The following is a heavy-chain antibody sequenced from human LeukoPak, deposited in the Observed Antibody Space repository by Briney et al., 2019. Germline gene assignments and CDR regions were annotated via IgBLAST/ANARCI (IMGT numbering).Heavy chain of an antibody. Sequence: GGSVSLSCAASGFTFSSYAMSWARQAPGKGREWVSAISGSGGSTYYADSVKGRFTISRDSSKNTLYLQMNSLRAEDTAVYYCEKPRGVGANWFDPWGQGTLVTVSS. CDR2: ISGSGGST. D-gene: IGHD1-26*01. CDR3: EKPRGVGANWFDP. V-gene: IGHV3-23*01. J-gene: IGHJ5*02. CDR1: GFTFSSYA.